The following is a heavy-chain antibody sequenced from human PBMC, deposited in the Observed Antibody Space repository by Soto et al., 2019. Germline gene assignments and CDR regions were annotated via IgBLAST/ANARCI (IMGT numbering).Heavy chain of an antibody. CDR1: GYTFTSYA. J-gene: IGHJ6*03. V-gene: IGHV1-3*01. D-gene: IGHD4-17*01. CDR3: ARGLYGDYYYYMDV. CDR2: INADNGNT. Sequence: ASVKVSCKASGYTFTSYAMHWVRQAPGQRLEWMGWINADNGNTNYSQKFQGRVTMTRNTSISTAYMELSSLRSEDTAVYYCARGLYGDYYYYMDVWGKGTTVTVSS.